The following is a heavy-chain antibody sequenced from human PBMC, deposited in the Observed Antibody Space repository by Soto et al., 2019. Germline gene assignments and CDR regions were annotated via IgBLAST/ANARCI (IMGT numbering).Heavy chain of an antibody. CDR1: GDSVSSNSAA. J-gene: IGHJ4*02. D-gene: IGHD3-10*01. CDR3: ARVSPSGDPAPEYYFDY. CDR2: TYYRSKWYN. Sequence: KQSQTLSLTCAISGDSVSSNSAAWNWIRQSPSRGLEWLGRTYYRSKWYNDYAVSVKSRITINPDTSKNQFSLQLNSVTPEDTAVYYCARVSPSGDPAPEYYFDYWGQGTLVTVSS. V-gene: IGHV6-1*01.